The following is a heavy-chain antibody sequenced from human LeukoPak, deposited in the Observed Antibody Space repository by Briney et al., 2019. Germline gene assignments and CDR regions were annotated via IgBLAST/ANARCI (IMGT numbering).Heavy chain of an antibody. J-gene: IGHJ4*02. CDR3: ARVGYDGSGYYLHDY. CDR1: GGTFSSYA. D-gene: IGHD3-22*01. CDR2: MNPNSGNT. Sequence: ASVKVSCKASGGTFSSYAINWVRQATGQGLEWMGWMNPNSGNTGSAQKFQGRVSMTRNTPISTAYMELSSLRSEDTAVYYCARVGYDGSGYYLHDYWGQGTLVTVSS. V-gene: IGHV1-8*02.